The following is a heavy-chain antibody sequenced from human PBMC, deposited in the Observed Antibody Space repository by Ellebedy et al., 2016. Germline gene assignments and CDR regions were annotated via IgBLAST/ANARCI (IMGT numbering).Heavy chain of an antibody. CDR2: ISFNGGNT. J-gene: IGHJ3*02. Sequence: GESLKISXAASGFTFSGSALHWVRQAPGEGLQWVAVISFNGGNTYYADSVKGRFTISRDSPKNTLYLQMNSLRAEDTAVYYCATRHYGGFDIWGRGTMVTVSS. CDR1: GFTFSGSA. CDR3: ATRHYGGFDI. V-gene: IGHV3-30*14. D-gene: IGHD4-23*01.